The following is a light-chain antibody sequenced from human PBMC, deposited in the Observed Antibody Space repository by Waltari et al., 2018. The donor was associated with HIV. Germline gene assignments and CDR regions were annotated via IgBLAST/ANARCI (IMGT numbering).Light chain of an antibody. Sequence: QSVLTQPPSASGTPGQRVTIPCSGSSSNIGNDNVYWYQQLPGTTPNLLIYKNIQRPSGVPDRFAGSKSGTSAYLAISGLRSEDEADYYCVGWDASLSAYVFGAGTKVTVL. V-gene: IGLV1-47*01. CDR1: SSNIGNDN. J-gene: IGLJ1*01. CDR3: VGWDASLSAYV. CDR2: KNI.